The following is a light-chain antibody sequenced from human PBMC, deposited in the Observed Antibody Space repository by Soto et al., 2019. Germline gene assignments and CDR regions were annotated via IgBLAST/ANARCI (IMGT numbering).Light chain of an antibody. V-gene: IGKV3-15*01. J-gene: IGKJ2*01. CDR3: QQYDIWPPYT. CDR2: DAS. CDR1: ENIRSS. Sequence: EVVMTQSQASLSASRGESVTLSCRASENIRSSLAWYQQRPGQAPRLLIYDASTRATGIPPLLSGGGSGTEFTITIRSPQSEDFAIYYCQQYDIWPPYTFGQGITVDI.